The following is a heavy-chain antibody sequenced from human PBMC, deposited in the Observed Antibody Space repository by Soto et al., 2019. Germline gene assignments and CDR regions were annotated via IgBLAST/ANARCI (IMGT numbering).Heavy chain of an antibody. CDR2: IYWDDDK. D-gene: IGHD5-18*01. CDR1: GFSLSTNGVG. V-gene: IGHV2-5*02. J-gene: IGHJ4*02. CDR3: ALRRGYSYGYYFDY. Sequence: QITLKESGPTLVKPTQTLTLTCTFSGFSLSTNGVGVGWIRQPPGKALEWLALIYWDDDKRYSPSLKSRLTITKDTSKNQVVLTMTNMDPVDTATYYCALRRGYSYGYYFDYWGQGTLVTVSS.